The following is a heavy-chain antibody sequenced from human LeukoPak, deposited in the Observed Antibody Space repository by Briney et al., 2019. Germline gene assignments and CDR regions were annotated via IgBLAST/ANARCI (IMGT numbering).Heavy chain of an antibody. Sequence: GGSLRLSCAASGFTFSTFAMTWVRQAPGKGLEWVSALTGSGATTYYADSVRDRFTISRDNPKNTLDLQMNSLRAEDTAVYYCARDPSGSYSSRRFDPWGQGTLVTVSS. CDR3: ARDPSGSYSSRRFDP. CDR1: GFTFSTFA. CDR2: LTGSGATT. J-gene: IGHJ5*02. V-gene: IGHV3-23*01. D-gene: IGHD1-26*01.